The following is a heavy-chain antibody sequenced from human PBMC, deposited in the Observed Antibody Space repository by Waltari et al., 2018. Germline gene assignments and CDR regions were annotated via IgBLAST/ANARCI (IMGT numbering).Heavy chain of an antibody. J-gene: IGHJ6*02. V-gene: IGHV1-69*05. Sequence: QVQLVQSGAEVKKPGSSVKVSCKASGGTFSSYAISWVRQAPGQGLEWMGRIIPSFVTANYAQKFQGRVTITTDESTSTAYMELSSLRAEDTAVDYCASRITGTTGLYYYYYGMDVWGQGTTVTVSS. D-gene: IGHD1-20*01. CDR1: GGTFSSYA. CDR3: ASRITGTTGLYYYYYGMDV. CDR2: IIPSFVTA.